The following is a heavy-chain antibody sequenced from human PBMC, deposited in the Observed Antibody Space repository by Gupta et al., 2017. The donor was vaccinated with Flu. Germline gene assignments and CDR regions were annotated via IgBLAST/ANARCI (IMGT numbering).Heavy chain of an antibody. D-gene: IGHD4-17*01. Sequence: EVQLVESGGGLVQPGGSLRLSCAASGFTFSSYSMHWVRRAPGKGLEWVSYISSSSSTIYYADSVKGRFTISRDNAKNSLYLQMNSLRDEDTAVYYCARGGYGDLYYYGMDVWGQGTTVTVSS. CDR1: GFTFSSYS. V-gene: IGHV3-48*02. J-gene: IGHJ6*02. CDR2: ISSSSSTI. CDR3: ARGGYGDLYYYGMDV.